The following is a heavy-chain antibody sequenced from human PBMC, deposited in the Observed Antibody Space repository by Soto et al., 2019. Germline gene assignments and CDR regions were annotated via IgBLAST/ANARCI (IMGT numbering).Heavy chain of an antibody. Sequence: GGSLRLSCAASGFTFSSYSMNWVRQAPGKGLEWVSYISSSSSTIYYADSVKGRFTISRDNAKNSLYLQMNSLRDEDTAVYYCARDAGQDTAMEKNLDYWGQGTLVTVSS. D-gene: IGHD5-18*01. CDR3: ARDAGQDTAMEKNLDY. V-gene: IGHV3-48*02. J-gene: IGHJ4*02. CDR1: GFTFSSYS. CDR2: ISSSSSTI.